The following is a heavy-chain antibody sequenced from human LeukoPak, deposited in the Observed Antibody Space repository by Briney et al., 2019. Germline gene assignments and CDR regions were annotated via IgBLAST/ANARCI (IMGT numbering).Heavy chain of an antibody. CDR2: INPSGGST. CDR3: ARDSVFGSAWDYYYYMDV. V-gene: IGHV1-46*01. CDR1: GYTFTSYY. Sequence: GASVKVSCKASGYTFTSYYMHWVRQAPGQGLEWMGIINPSGGSTSYARKFQGRVTMTRDMSTSTVYMELSSLRSEDTAVYYCARDSVFGSAWDYYYYMDVWGKGTTVTVSS. D-gene: IGHD3-10*01. J-gene: IGHJ6*03.